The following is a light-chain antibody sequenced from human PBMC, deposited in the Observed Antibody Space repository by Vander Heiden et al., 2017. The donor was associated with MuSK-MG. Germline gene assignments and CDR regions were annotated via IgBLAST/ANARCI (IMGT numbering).Light chain of an antibody. J-gene: IGLJ3*02. CDR1: SSNIGAGYD. CDR3: QYHASTLSGWV. CDR2: GDT. Sequence: QSVLTQPPSVSGAPGQRVTISCTGSSSNIGAGYDVHWYQQVPGTAPKLRSYGDTNRPSGVPDRFSGSKSGTSASLDVTGLQAEDEADYDGQYHASTLSGWVFGGGTALTVL. V-gene: IGLV1-40*01.